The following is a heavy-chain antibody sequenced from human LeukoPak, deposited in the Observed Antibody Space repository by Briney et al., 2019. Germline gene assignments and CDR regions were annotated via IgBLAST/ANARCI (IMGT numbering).Heavy chain of an antibody. CDR3: ARVRSIAAAGGYFQH. CDR2: IYHSGST. Sequence: PSETLSLTCAVSGYSISSGYYWGWIRQPPGKGLEWIGSIYHSGSTYYNPSLKSRVTISVDTSKNQFSLKLSSVTAADTAVYYCARVRSIAAAGGYFQHWGQGTLVTVSS. D-gene: IGHD6-13*01. CDR1: GYSISSGYY. J-gene: IGHJ1*01. V-gene: IGHV4-38-2*01.